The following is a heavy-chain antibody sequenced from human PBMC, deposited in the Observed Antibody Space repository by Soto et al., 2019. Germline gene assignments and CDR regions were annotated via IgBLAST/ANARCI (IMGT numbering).Heavy chain of an antibody. D-gene: IGHD3-22*01. CDR1: GGTFSSYA. Sequence: QVQLVQSGAEVKKPGSSVKDSCKASGGTFSSYAISWVRQAPGQGLEWMGGIIPIFGTANYAQKFQGRVTITADESTSTAYMELRSLRSEDTAVYYCARVLKGYYDSSGYAFDIWGQGTMVTVSS. J-gene: IGHJ3*02. V-gene: IGHV1-69*01. CDR3: ARVLKGYYDSSGYAFDI. CDR2: IIPIFGTA.